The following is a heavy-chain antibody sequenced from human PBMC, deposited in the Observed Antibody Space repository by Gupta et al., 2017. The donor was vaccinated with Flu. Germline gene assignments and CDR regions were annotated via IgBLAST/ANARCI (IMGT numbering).Heavy chain of an antibody. V-gene: IGHV3-21*01. Sequence: EVQLVESGGGLVKPGGSLRLSCAASGFTFSSYSMNWVRQAPGKGLEWVSSISSSSSYIYYADSVKGRFTISRDNAKNSLYLQMNSLRAEDTAVYYCAREAYDSSGYYPGDFDYWGQGTLVTVSS. D-gene: IGHD3-22*01. CDR1: GFTFSSYS. CDR2: ISSSSSYI. J-gene: IGHJ4*02. CDR3: AREAYDSSGYYPGDFDY.